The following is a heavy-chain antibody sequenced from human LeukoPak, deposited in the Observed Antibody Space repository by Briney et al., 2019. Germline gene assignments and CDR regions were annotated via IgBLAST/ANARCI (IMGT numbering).Heavy chain of an antibody. J-gene: IGHJ4*02. CDR1: GGSIIGSY. CDR3: ARSRYYDSTGYNPTYYFDS. Sequence: SETLSLTCTVSGGSIIGSYWTWIRQSPGKSLEYIGYIYNTVDVNYSPSLKSRVTISIDMSGNQFSLRLNSVTAADTALYYCARSRYYDSTGYNPTYYFDSWGKGALVTVSS. V-gene: IGHV4-59*01. D-gene: IGHD3-22*01. CDR2: IYNTVDV.